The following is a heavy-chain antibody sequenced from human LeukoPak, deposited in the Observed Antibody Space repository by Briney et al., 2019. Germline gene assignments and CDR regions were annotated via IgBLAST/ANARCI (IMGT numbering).Heavy chain of an antibody. CDR1: GYTFTGYY. CDR2: INPNSGGT. V-gene: IGHV1-2*02. CDR3: AREGGSYWPFDY. D-gene: IGHD1-26*01. J-gene: IGHJ4*02. Sequence: ASVKVSCKASGYTFTGYYMHWVRQAPGQGLEWMGWINPNSGGTNYAQKFQGRVTITADKSTSTAYMELSSLRSEDTAVYYCAREGGSYWPFDYWGQGTLVTVSS.